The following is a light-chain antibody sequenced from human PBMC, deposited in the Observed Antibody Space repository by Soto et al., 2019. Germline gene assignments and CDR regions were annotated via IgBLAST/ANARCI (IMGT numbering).Light chain of an antibody. CDR2: YAS. J-gene: IGKJ2*01. Sequence: DIQLTQSPSILSASVGDRVTITCRAGQSVRSWLAWYQQKPGKAPNLLIYYASNLASGVPSRFSGSGSGTEYTLSISSLQPEDFATYFCQQYNSHSLYSFGQGTKLEIK. CDR1: QSVRSW. V-gene: IGKV1-5*01. CDR3: QQYNSHSLYS.